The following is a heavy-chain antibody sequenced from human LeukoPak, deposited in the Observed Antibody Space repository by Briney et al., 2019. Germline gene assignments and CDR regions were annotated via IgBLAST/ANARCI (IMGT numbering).Heavy chain of an antibody. CDR3: ARERMAWISPTRDHYYYYGMDV. V-gene: IGHV1-69*04. CDR1: GGTFSSYA. J-gene: IGHJ6*02. Sequence: SVKVSCKASGGTFSSYAISWVRQAPGQGLEWMGRIIPIFGIANYAQKFQGRVTITADKSTSTAYMELSSLRSEDTAVYYCARERMAWISPTRDHYYYYGMDVWGLGTTVTVSS. D-gene: IGHD5-12*01. CDR2: IIPIFGIA.